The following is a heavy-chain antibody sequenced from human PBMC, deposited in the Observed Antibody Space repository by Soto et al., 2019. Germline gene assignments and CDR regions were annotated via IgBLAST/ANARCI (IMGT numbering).Heavy chain of an antibody. CDR3: ARHFSVDYFDS. Sequence: SETLSLTCTVSGDSITSNSYFWAWIRQPPGKGLKWIGSIYYSGTTYYNPSLKSRVTISVDRSKNQFSLKLSSVTAADTAVYYCARHFSVDYFDSWGQGTQVTVSS. J-gene: IGHJ4*02. CDR2: IYYSGTT. CDR1: GDSITSNSYF. V-gene: IGHV4-39*01.